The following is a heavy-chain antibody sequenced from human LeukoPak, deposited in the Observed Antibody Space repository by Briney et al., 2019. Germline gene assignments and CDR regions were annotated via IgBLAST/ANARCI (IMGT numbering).Heavy chain of an antibody. CDR2: ISYDGSNK. CDR1: GFTFSSYG. V-gene: IGHV3-30*03. D-gene: IGHD1/OR15-1a*01. J-gene: IGHJ4*02. CDR3: ASSVRTPGDY. Sequence: GGSLRLSCAASGFTFSSYGMHWVRQAPGKGLEWVAVISYDGSNKYYADSVKGRFTISRDNSKNTLYLQMNSLRAEDTALYYCASSVRTPGDYWGQGTLVIVSS.